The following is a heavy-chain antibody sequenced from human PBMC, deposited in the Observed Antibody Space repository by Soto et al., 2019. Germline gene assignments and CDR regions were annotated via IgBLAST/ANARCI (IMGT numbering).Heavy chain of an antibody. D-gene: IGHD5-18*01. V-gene: IGHV1-3*01. CDR2: VNAGSGYT. CDR3: ARGAHTYGYVFDY. CDR1: GYTFTSNA. Sequence: QVHLVQSGAEVKKPGASVKVSCRSSGYTFTSNAIHWVRQAPGQSLEWMGWVNAGSGYTKYLQNFQGRVTISSDTSASTAYMELNGLRSEDTAVYYCARGAHTYGYVFDYWGQGTLVTVSS. J-gene: IGHJ4*02.